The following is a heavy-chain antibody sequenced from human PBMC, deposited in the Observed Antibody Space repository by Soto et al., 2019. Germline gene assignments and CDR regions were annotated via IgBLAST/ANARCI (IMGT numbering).Heavy chain of an antibody. V-gene: IGHV4-31*03. D-gene: IGHD3-22*01. CDR2: IYYSGST. CDR1: GGSISSGGYY. Sequence: PSETLSLTCTVSGGSISSGGYYWSWIRQHPGKGLEWIGYIYYSGSTYYNPSLKSRVTISVDTSKNQFSLKLSSVTAADTAVYYCAGIGRGPRNDSSGYYPLRYGMDVWGQGTTVTVSS. J-gene: IGHJ6*02. CDR3: AGIGRGPRNDSSGYYPLRYGMDV.